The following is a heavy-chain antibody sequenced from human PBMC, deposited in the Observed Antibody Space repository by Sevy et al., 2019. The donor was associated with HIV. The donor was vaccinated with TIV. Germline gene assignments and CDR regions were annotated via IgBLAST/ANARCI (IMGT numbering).Heavy chain of an antibody. V-gene: IGHV3-48*02. J-gene: IGHJ4*02. CDR3: ARDAGRRYSSSWYFDY. CDR2: IDSSTI. D-gene: IGHD6-13*01. Sequence: GGSLRLSCAASGFTFSSYSMNWVRQAPGKGLEWVSYIDSSTIYYADSVKGRFTISRDNAKSSLFLQMNSLRDEDTAVYGYARDAGRRYSSSWYFDYWGQGTLVTVSS. CDR1: GFTFSSYS.